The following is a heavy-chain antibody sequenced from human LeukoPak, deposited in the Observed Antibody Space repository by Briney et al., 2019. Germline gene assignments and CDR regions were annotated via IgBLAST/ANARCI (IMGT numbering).Heavy chain of an antibody. V-gene: IGHV1-2*02. CDR3: AREDTAMVNVDY. J-gene: IGHJ4*02. D-gene: IGHD5-18*01. CDR2: INPNSGGT. CDR1: GYTLTGYY. Sequence: ASVKVSCKASGYTLTGYYMHWVRQAPGQGLEWMGWINPNSGGTNYAQKFQGRVTMTRDTSTSTVYMELSSLKSEDTAVYYCAREDTAMVNVDYWGQGTLVTVSS.